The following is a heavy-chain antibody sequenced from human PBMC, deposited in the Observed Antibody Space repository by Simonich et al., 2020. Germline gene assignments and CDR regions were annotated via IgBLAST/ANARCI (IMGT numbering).Heavy chain of an antibody. CDR3: ARLPDY. CDR2: IYYRAST. J-gene: IGHJ4*02. V-gene: IGHV4-59*08. Sequence: QVQLQESGPGLVKPSETLSLTCTVSGGSISSYYWSWIRQPPGKGLEWIGYIYYRASTNHNPSPKSRVTISVDTSKNQFSLKLSSVTAADTAVYYCARLPDYWGQGTLVTVSS. CDR1: GGSISSYY.